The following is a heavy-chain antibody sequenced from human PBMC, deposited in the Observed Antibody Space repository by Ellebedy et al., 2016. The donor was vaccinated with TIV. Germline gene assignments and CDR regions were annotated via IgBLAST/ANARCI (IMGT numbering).Heavy chain of an antibody. J-gene: IGHJ4*02. D-gene: IGHD1-26*01. CDR3: TRDASEWARDC. CDR2: VSYEGNG. V-gene: IGHV3-69-1*01. Sequence: GGSLRLXCAASGFTFSVRGMTWVRQAPGKGLEWVATVSYEGNGYYADSVKGRFSISRDNGKNSIFLQTNSLRVEDTALYYCTRDASEWARDCWGQGTLVTVSS. CDR1: GFTFSVRG.